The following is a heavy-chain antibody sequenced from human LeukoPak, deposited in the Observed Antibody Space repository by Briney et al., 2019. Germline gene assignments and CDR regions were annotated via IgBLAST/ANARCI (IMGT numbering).Heavy chain of an antibody. Sequence: GGSLRLSCAASGFTFDDYGMSWVRQAPGKGLEWVSGINWNGGSTGYADSVKGRFTISRDNSKNTLYLQMNSLRAEDTAVYYCATAWGIVVVTAIYFDYWGQGTLVTVSS. CDR2: INWNGGST. J-gene: IGHJ4*02. V-gene: IGHV3-20*04. CDR3: ATAWGIVVVTAIYFDY. CDR1: GFTFDDYG. D-gene: IGHD2-21*02.